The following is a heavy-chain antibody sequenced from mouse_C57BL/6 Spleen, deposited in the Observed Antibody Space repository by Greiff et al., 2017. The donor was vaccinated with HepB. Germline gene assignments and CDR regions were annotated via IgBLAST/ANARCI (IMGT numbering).Heavy chain of an antibody. J-gene: IGHJ4*01. Sequence: EVHLVESGGGLVKPGGSLKLSCAASGFTFSSYAMSWVRQTPEKRLEWVATISDGGSYTYYPDNVKGRFTISRDNAKNNLYLQMSHLKSEDTAMYYCARERDYAMDYWGQGTSVTVSS. CDR3: ARERDYAMDY. CDR1: GFTFSSYA. V-gene: IGHV5-4*01. CDR2: ISDGGSYT.